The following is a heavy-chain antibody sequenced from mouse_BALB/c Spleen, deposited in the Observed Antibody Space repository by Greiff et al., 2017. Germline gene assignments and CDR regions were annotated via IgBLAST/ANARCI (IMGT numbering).Heavy chain of an antibody. D-gene: IGHD2-1*01. Sequence: QVQLQQSAAELARPGASVKMSRKASGYTFTSYTMHWVKQRPGQGLEWIGYINPSSGYTEYKQKFKDKTTLTADKSCSTAYMKLSSLTSEDSAVYCGARSRGNSWFAYWGQGTLVTVSA. CDR2: INPSSGYT. CDR3: ARSRGNSWFAY. J-gene: IGHJ3*01. V-gene: IGHV1-4*02. CDR1: GYTFTSYT.